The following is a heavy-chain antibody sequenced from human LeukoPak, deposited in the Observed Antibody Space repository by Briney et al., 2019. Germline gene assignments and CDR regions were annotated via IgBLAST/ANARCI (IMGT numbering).Heavy chain of an antibody. CDR1: GFALSTYW. Sequence: GGSLRLSCVASGFALSTYWMDWVRQAPGKGPVWISHISGDGSRKSYADSVKGRFTIFRDNAKNTLYLQMNSLRAEDTAVYYCGRNRGYDALDYWGQGTLVTVSS. D-gene: IGHD5-12*01. J-gene: IGHJ4*02. V-gene: IGHV3-74*01. CDR2: ISGDGSRK. CDR3: GRNRGYDALDY.